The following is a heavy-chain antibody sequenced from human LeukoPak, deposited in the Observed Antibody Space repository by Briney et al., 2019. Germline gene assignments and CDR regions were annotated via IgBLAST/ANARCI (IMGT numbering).Heavy chain of an antibody. V-gene: IGHV4-39*02. CDR1: GGSISSSSYY. CDR2: IYYSGST. D-gene: IGHD3-16*02. J-gene: IGHJ4*02. Sequence: SETLSLTCTVSGGSISSSSYYWGWIRQPPGKGLEWIGSIYYSGSTYYNPSLKSRVTISVDTSKNQFSLKLSSVTAADTAVYYCAREGDYDYVWGSYRRTPYFDYWGQGTLVTVSS. CDR3: AREGDYDYVWGSYRRTPYFDY.